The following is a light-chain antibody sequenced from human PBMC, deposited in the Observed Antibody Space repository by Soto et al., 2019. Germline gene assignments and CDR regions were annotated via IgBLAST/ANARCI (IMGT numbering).Light chain of an antibody. J-gene: IGKJ5*01. V-gene: IGKV3-11*01. CDR1: QSVSVN. CDR2: GAS. Sequence: EIVLKQSPGTLSLSTGERATLSCRASQSVSVNLAWYQQKPGQPPRLLIYGASTRATGIPARFSGSGSGTDFTLTISSLEPEDFAVYYCQQRSNWPPITFGQGT. CDR3: QQRSNWPPIT.